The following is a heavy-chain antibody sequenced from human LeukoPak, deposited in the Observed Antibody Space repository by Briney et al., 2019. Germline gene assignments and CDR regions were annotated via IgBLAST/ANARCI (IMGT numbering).Heavy chain of an antibody. D-gene: IGHD3-22*01. Sequence: ASVTVSCKASGYTFTSYAMHWVRQAPGQRLKWMGWINAGNGNTKYSQKFQGRVTITRDTSASTAYMELSSLRSEDTAVYYCARAPGYYDPPDGAFDIWGQGTMVTVSS. CDR2: INAGNGNT. V-gene: IGHV1-3*01. CDR3: ARAPGYYDPPDGAFDI. CDR1: GYTFTSYA. J-gene: IGHJ3*02.